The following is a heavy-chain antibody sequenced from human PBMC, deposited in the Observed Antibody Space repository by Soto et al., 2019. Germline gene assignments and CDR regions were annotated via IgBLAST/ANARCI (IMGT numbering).Heavy chain of an antibody. D-gene: IGHD6-6*01. CDR2: IYDSGRT. CDR1: GGSISGYY. Sequence: SETLSLTCTVSGGSISGYYWSWIRQPPGKGLEWIGFIYDSGRTNYNPSLKSRVTISEDTSKNQFSLRLASVTAADTAIYYCARDGHTSSSLAFDFWGPGTMVTVSS. CDR3: ARDGHTSSSLAFDF. V-gene: IGHV4-59*01. J-gene: IGHJ3*01.